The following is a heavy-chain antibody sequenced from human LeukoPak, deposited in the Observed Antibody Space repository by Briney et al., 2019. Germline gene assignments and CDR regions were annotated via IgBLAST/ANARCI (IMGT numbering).Heavy chain of an antibody. V-gene: IGHV4-34*01. D-gene: IGHD5-18*01. J-gene: IGHJ4*02. CDR1: GGSFSGYY. Sequence: PSETLSLTCAVYGGSFSGYYWSWIRQPPGKGLEWIGEINHSGSTNYNPSLKSRVTISVDTSKNQFSLKLSSVTAADTAVYYCAREAGYSYNNWGQGTLVTVSS. CDR3: AREAGYSYNN. CDR2: INHSGST.